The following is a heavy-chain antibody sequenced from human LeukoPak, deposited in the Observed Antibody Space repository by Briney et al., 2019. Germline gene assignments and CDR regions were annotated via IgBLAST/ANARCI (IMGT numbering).Heavy chain of an antibody. D-gene: IGHD2-21*02. CDR3: ARTIVVVTATLEESYYGMDV. V-gene: IGHV1-69*13. CDR1: GGTFSSYA. CDR2: IIPIFGTA. Sequence: SVTVSCKASGGTFSSYAISWVRQAPGQGLEWMGGIIPIFGTANYAQKFQGRVTITADESTSTAYRELSSLRSEDTAVYYCARTIVVVTATLEESYYGMDVWGQGTTVTVSS. J-gene: IGHJ6*02.